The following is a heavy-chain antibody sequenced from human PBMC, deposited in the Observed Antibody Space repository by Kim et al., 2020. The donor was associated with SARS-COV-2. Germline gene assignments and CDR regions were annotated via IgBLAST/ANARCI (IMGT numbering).Heavy chain of an antibody. D-gene: IGHD3-22*01. J-gene: IGHJ6*01. CDR2: IYYSGSI. CDR1: GGSISSGDYY. V-gene: IGHV4-30-4*01. Sequence: SETLSLTCTVSGGSISSGDYYWNWIRQPPGKGLEWIGYIYYSGSIYYSPSLKSRVTISVDTSKNQFSLKLSSVTAADTAVYYCASISSCYYDSSGYYY. CDR3: ASISSCYYDSSGYYY.